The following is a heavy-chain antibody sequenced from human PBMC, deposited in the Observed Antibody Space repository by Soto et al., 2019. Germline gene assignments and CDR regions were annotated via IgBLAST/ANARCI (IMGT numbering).Heavy chain of an antibody. V-gene: IGHV1-46*01. CDR2: INPIGGST. D-gene: IGHD3-10*01. J-gene: IGHJ4*02. Sequence: GASVKVSCKASGYTFTSYYMHWVRQAPGQGLEWMGIINPIGGSTSYAQKFQGRVTMTRDTSTSTVYMELSSLRSEDTAVYYCARDRGPLYYGSESLDYCGQGTLVTAPQ. CDR1: GYTFTSYY. CDR3: ARDRGPLYYGSESLDY.